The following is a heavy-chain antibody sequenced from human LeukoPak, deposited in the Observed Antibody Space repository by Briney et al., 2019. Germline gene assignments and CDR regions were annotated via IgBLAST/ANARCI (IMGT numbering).Heavy chain of an antibody. CDR1: GLTFSSYW. Sequence: GGSLRLSCAASGLTFSSYWMSWVRQAPGKGLEWVANIKHDGSEKYYVDSVKGRFTISRDNAKNSLYLQMNSLRAEDTAVYYCAKDSPQDAFDIWGQGTMVTVSS. J-gene: IGHJ3*02. CDR3: AKDSPQDAFDI. V-gene: IGHV3-7*01. CDR2: IKHDGSEK.